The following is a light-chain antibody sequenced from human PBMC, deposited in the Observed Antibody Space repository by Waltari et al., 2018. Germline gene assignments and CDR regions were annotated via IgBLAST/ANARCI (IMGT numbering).Light chain of an antibody. CDR3: QHFDNLLFT. CDR1: QDISHY. CDR2: DAT. Sequence: DIQVTQSPSSLSASVGDRVTITCQASQDISHYLNWYQQRPGKAPKVLIYDATLLKIGVPSRFSGIGSGTDFTFAITSLQPEDAATYYCQHFDNLLFTFGQGTKLEI. J-gene: IGKJ2*01. V-gene: IGKV1-33*01.